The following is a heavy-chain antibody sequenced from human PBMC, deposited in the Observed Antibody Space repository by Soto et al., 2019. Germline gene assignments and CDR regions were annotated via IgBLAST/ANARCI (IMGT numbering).Heavy chain of an antibody. J-gene: IGHJ4*02. Sequence: QVQLVQSGAEEKKPGASVKVSCKASGYTFTSYAMHWVRQAPGQRLEWMGWINAGNGNTKYSQKFQGRVTITRDTSASTAYGELSSLRSEDTAVYYCARGTGYYYWDDYWGQGTLVTVSS. CDR1: GYTFTSYA. CDR2: INAGNGNT. CDR3: ARGTGYYYWDDY. V-gene: IGHV1-3*05. D-gene: IGHD3-22*01.